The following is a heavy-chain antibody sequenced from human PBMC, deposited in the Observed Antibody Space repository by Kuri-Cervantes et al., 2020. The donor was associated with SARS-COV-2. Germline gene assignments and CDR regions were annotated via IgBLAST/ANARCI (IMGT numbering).Heavy chain of an antibody. Sequence: SVQVSCKTSGGTFSSYAISWVRQAPGQGPEWMGRIIPILDIANSAQGFQDRVTITADKSTNTVYMELSSLRSGDTAVYYCARELYDSGWSQKRYYYYRMDVWGQGTTVTVSS. CDR2: IIPILDIA. J-gene: IGHJ6*02. V-gene: IGHV1-69*04. D-gene: IGHD6-19*01. CDR3: ARELYDSGWSQKRYYYYRMDV. CDR1: GGTFSSYA.